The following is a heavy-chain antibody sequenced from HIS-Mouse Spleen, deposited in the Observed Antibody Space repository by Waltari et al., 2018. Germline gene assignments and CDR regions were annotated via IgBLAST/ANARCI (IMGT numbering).Heavy chain of an antibody. CDR3: ARVTGGGY. J-gene: IGHJ4*02. CDR1: GFTFSSHA. Sequence: QVQLVESGGGVVQPGRSLRLSCASSGFTFSSHAMHWVRQAAGKGLEWVAVISYDGSNKYYADSVKGRFTISRDNSKNTLYLQMNSLRAEDTAVYYCARVTGGGYWGQGTLVTVSS. D-gene: IGHD3-10*01. V-gene: IGHV3-30-3*01. CDR2: ISYDGSNK.